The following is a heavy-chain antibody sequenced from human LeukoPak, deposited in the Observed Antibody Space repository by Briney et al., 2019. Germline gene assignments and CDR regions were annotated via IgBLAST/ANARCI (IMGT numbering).Heavy chain of an antibody. CDR2: IIPMFGTP. CDR1: GGTSTTYA. V-gene: IGHV1-69*01. D-gene: IGHD3-22*01. J-gene: IGHJ4*02. Sequence: GASVKVSCKASGGTSTTYAINWERQAPGQGLEWMGGIIPMFGTPHYAQKFQGRVTIIADESMGTAYMDLSSLRSNDTAVYFCARAPLGPGFYYESTGYYYFDCWGQGSLVTVSS. CDR3: ARAPLGPGFYYESTGYYYFDC.